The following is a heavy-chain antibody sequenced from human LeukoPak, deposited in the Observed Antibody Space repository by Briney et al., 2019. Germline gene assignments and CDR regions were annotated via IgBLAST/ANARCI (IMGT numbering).Heavy chain of an antibody. D-gene: IGHD5-12*01. Sequence: SETLSLTCTVSGGSISGYFRTWIRQPAGKGLEWIGRMYSTGSNNYNPPLKSRVTMSLDTSKNHFSLNLTSVTAADTAVYYCAREPTSGREPTSGRPLDYWGQGTLVTVSS. CDR1: GGSISGYF. J-gene: IGHJ4*02. CDR2: MYSTGSN. V-gene: IGHV4-4*07. CDR3: AREPTSGREPTSGRPLDY.